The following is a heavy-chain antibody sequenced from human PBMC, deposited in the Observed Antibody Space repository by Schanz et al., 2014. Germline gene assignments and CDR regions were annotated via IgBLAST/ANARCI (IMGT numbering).Heavy chain of an antibody. J-gene: IGHJ4*02. CDR2: VSSSSSYT. V-gene: IGHV3-11*05. CDR3: VSETGSSNY. D-gene: IGHD6-6*01. Sequence: QVQLVESGGGLVKPGGSLRLSCAASGFTFSDYYMSWIRQAPGKGLEWVSNVSSSSSYTHYADSVKGRFTISRDNAMKSMILQTDSLRVEDSAVDFCVSETGSSNYWGQGTMVTVSS. CDR1: GFTFSDYY.